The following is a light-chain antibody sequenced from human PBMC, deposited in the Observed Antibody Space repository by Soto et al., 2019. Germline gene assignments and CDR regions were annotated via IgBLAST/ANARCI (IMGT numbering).Light chain of an antibody. CDR2: GAS. CDR1: QSVSSNF. CDR3: QQYGNSPLT. Sequence: EIVLTQSPGTLSLSPGERATLSCRASQSVSSNFLTWYQQKPGQAPSLLIYGASRRAAGIQDRFSGSGSGTDFTLTISRLEPEDFAVYYCQQYGNSPLTFGGGTKVEIK. J-gene: IGKJ4*01. V-gene: IGKV3-20*01.